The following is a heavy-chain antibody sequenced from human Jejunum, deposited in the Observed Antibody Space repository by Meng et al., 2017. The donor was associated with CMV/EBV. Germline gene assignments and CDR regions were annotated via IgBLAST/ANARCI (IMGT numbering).Heavy chain of an antibody. CDR2: IYHSGST. CDR3: ARRRGGSGRDC. J-gene: IGHJ4*02. V-gene: IGHV4-39*01. Sequence: QLQLQAPGPGLVKPSEPLSLTCTVSGGSISSNGYYWDWVRQPPGKGLEWIGAIYHSGSTSYNPSLQSRVTMFVDTSKNQFSLMLTSVTATDTAVYYCARRRGGSGRDCWGQGTLVTVSS. CDR1: GGSISSNGYY. D-gene: IGHD3-10*01.